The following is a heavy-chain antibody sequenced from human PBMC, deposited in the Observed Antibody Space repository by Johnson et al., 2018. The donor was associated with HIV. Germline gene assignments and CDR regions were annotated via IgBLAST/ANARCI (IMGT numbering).Heavy chain of an antibody. Sequence: QVQLVESGGGAVQPGGSLRISCTASGLTFSNYDMHWVRQSPGRWLEEVAFIQYDGKNKYYADSVKGRFTISRDNSKNTLFLQMSSLRPEDTAVYYCAKGMGLAIGELSDAFHFWGLGT. J-gene: IGHJ3*01. CDR3: AKGMGLAIGELSDAFHF. D-gene: IGHD3-10*01. CDR1: GLTFSNYD. V-gene: IGHV3-30*02. CDR2: IQYDGKNK.